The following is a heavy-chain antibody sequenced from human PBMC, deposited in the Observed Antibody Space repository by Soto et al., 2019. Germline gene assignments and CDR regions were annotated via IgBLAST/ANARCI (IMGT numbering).Heavy chain of an antibody. CDR2: IHYSGSS. V-gene: IGHV4-39*01. CDR1: GDSIPSSRYF. Sequence: QVKLQESVPGLVKPSETLSLTCAVSGDSIPSSRYFWGWIRQPPNKGLEWHGSIHYSGSSYYNQSLKSRITIYVDTSRNLFSLKLTSVTAADTAVYYCAIHDWTGTYFFDSWGHGTLVSVSS. CDR3: AIHDWTGTYFFDS. J-gene: IGHJ4*01. D-gene: IGHD2-21*01.